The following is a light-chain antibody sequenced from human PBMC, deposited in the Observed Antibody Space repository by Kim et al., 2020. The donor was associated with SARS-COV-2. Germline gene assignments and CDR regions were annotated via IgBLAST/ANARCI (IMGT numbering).Light chain of an antibody. CDR2: STN. J-gene: IGLJ3*02. V-gene: IGLV8-61*01. CDR1: LCSVSSRYL. CDR3: VLYMGSVWV. Sequence: PGGEVNPPCCFRLCSVSSRYLPSRVQQAPGQAPRTLILSTNPPSSGGPGRFSGSILWNKAALTITGAQADDETYYYCVLYMGSVWVFGGGTQLTVL.